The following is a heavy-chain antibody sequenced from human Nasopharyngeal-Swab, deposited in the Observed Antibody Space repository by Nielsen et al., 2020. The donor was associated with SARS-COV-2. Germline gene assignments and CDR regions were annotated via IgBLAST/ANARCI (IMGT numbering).Heavy chain of an antibody. J-gene: IGHJ3*02. Sequence: GGSLRLSCAASGFTFSSYGMHWVRQAPGKGLEGVAVIWYDGSNKYYADSVKGRFTISRDNSKNTLYLQMNSLRAEDTAVYYCAKSLGQLLEWFTYDILTGYYSDAFDIWGQGTMVTVSS. CDR3: AKSLGQLLEWFTYDILTGYYSDAFDI. D-gene: IGHD3-9*01. CDR2: IWYDGSNK. V-gene: IGHV3-33*06. CDR1: GFTFSSYG.